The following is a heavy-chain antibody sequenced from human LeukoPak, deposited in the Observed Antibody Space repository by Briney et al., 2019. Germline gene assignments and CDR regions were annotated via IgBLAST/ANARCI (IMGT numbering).Heavy chain of an antibody. V-gene: IGHV6-1*01. CDR1: GDCVSSNSAA. J-gene: IGHJ3*02. CDR2: TYYRSKWYN. CDR3: ARYGDYKGGSFDI. Sequence: SQTLSLTCAISGDCVSSNSAAWNWIRQSPSRGLEWLGRTYYRSKWYNDYAVSVKSRITINPDTPKNQFSLQLNSVTPEDTTVYYCARYGDYKGGSFDIWGQGTMVTVSS. D-gene: IGHD4-17*01.